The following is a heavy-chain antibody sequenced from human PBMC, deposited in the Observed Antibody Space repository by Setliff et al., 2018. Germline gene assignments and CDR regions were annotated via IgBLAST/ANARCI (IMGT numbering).Heavy chain of an antibody. D-gene: IGHD6-19*01. V-gene: IGHV4-4*07. CDR2: IYIGGSA. CDR1: GGPISSYY. Sequence: SETLSLTCTVSGGPISSYYWSWIRQPAGKGLEWIGHIYIGGSANYNPSLKSRVTMSIDTSKNQFSLKLYSVTAADMAVYYCAREQWLDPPGYYYMDVWAKGTTVTVSS. CDR3: AREQWLDPPGYYYMDV. J-gene: IGHJ6*03.